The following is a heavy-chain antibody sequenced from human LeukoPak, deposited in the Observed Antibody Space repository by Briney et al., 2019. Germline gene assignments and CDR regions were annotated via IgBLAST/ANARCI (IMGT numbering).Heavy chain of an antibody. J-gene: IGHJ2*01. CDR1: SFTFSNAW. CDR2: IKSKTDGATA. CDR3: IRDGGYRFALYWFFDL. D-gene: IGHD5-18*01. V-gene: IGHV3-15*07. Sequence: GGSLSLSCAASSFTFSNAWMNWVRQAPGKGLEWVGRIKSKTDGATAEYAAPVKGRFTISRDDSKNTLYLQMNSLKTEDTAMYYCIRDGGYRFALYWFFDLWGRGTLVTVSS.